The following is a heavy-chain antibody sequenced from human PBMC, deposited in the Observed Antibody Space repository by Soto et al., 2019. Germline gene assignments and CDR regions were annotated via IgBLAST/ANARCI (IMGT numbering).Heavy chain of an antibody. CDR1: GFTFGDYV. CDR2: IRSKAYGGTT. J-gene: IGHJ4*02. CDR3: TRDGGGTIFEVVTLAYYFDY. V-gene: IGHV3-49*04. Sequence: GGSLRLSCTASGFTFGDYVMSWVRQAPGKGLEWVGFIRSKAYGGTTEYAASVKGRFTISRDDSKSIAYLQMNSLKTEDTAVYSCTRDGGGTIFEVVTLAYYFDYWGQGTLVTVSS. D-gene: IGHD3-3*01.